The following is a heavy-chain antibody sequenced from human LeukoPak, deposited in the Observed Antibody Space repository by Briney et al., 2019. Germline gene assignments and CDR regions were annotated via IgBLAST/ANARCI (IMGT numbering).Heavy chain of an antibody. D-gene: IGHD1-26*01. CDR2: INPNSGGT. J-gene: IGHJ3*02. Sequence: ASVKVSCKASGGTFSSYAISWVRQAPGQGLEWMGWINPNSGGTNYAQKFQGRVTMTRDTSISTAYMELSRLRSDDTAVYYCARGAQWELLLGFDAFDIWGQGTMVTVSS. CDR3: ARGAQWELLLGFDAFDI. CDR1: GGTFSSYA. V-gene: IGHV1-2*02.